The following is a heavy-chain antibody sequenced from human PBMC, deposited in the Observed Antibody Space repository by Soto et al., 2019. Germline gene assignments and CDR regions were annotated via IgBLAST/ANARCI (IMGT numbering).Heavy chain of an antibody. J-gene: IGHJ4*02. V-gene: IGHV3-30*18. CDR3: AKEMYPRTVLDSSSPWGDY. Sequence: QVQLVESGGGVAQPGRSLRLPCAVSGFTFSDYGMHWVRQAPGKGREWVAVVSYDGSSKYYADSVKGRFTVSRDLSGNTLFLQMNSLRLEDTAVYFCAKEMYPRTVLDSSSPWGDYWGQGTLVAVSS. D-gene: IGHD6-6*01. CDR1: GFTFSDYG. CDR2: VSYDGSSK.